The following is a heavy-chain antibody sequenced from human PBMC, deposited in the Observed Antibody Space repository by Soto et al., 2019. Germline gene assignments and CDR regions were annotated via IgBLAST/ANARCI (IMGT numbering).Heavy chain of an antibody. V-gene: IGHV3-73*02. CDR3: ARLADYDDILTGYFGY. D-gene: IGHD3-9*01. CDR1: GFTFSDSA. Sequence: EIQLVESGGGLVQPGGSLKLSCAASGFTFSDSALHWVRQASGKGLEWVGHSRNKRNNYATAYSASVKGRFTISRDDSKNTAYLQMNSLQTEDTAVYYCARLADYDDILTGYFGYWGQGTLVTVSS. J-gene: IGHJ4*02. CDR2: SRNKRNNYAT.